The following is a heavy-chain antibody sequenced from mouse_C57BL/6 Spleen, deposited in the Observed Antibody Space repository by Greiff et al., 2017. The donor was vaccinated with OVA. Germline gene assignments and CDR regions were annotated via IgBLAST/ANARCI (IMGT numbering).Heavy chain of an antibody. Sequence: EVQLVESGGGLVQPGGSLSLSCAASGFTFTDYYMSWVRQPPGKALEWLGFIRNKANGYTTEYSASVKGRFTISRDNSQSILYLQMNALRAEDSATYYCARYGGNYGGMDYWGQGTSVTVSS. CDR3: ARYGGNYGGMDY. CDR1: GFTFTDYY. V-gene: IGHV7-3*01. CDR2: IRNKANGYTT. J-gene: IGHJ4*01. D-gene: IGHD2-1*01.